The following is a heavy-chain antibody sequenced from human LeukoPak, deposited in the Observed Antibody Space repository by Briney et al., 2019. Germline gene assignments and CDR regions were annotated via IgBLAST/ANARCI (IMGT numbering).Heavy chain of an antibody. D-gene: IGHD3-22*01. J-gene: IGHJ4*02. V-gene: IGHV4-39*01. CDR2: IYYSGST. CDR3: ARNDYYDSSGYYRV. Sequence: PSETLSLTCTVSGGSISSSSYYWGWIRQPPGKGQEWIGSIYYSGSTYYNPSLKSRVTISVDTSKNQFSLKLSSVTAADTAVYYCARNDYYDSSGYYRVWGQGTLVTVSS. CDR1: GGSISSSSYY.